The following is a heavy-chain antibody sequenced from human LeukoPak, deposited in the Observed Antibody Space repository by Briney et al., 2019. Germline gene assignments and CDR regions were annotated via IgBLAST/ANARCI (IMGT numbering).Heavy chain of an antibody. Sequence: ASVKVSCKASGYTFTAYYMHWVRQAPGQGLEWMGQINPNTGVTNYAQKFLGRVTMTRDTSISTAYMDLSRLTSDDTAVYYCARLTRTDGYYFDSWGQGTLVTVSS. CDR3: ARLTRTDGYYFDS. V-gene: IGHV1-2*06. J-gene: IGHJ4*02. CDR1: GYTFTAYY. CDR2: INPNTGVT. D-gene: IGHD5-24*01.